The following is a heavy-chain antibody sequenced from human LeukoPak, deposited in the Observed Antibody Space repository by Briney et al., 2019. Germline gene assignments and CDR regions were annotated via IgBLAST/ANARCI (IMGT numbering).Heavy chain of an antibody. CDR3: AELGITMIGGV. CDR1: GFTFSSYW. V-gene: IGHV3-21*01. J-gene: IGHJ6*04. D-gene: IGHD3-10*02. CDR2: ITSSSSYM. Sequence: GGSLRLSCAASGFTFSSYWMSWVRQAPGKGLEWVSSITSSSSYMYYADSVKGRFTISRDNAKNSLYLQMNSLRAEDTAVYYCAELGITMIGGVWGKGTTVTISS.